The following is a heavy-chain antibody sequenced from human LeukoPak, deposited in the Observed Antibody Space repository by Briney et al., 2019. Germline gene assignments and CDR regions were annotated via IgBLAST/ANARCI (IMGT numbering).Heavy chain of an antibody. D-gene: IGHD6-13*01. CDR1: GFTFSDYY. CDR3: AKDRAFIAAAGTVDYYYYGMDV. Sequence: GGSLRLSCAASGFTFSDYYMSWIRQAPGKGLEWVSYISSSGSTIYYADSVKGRFTISRDNAKNSLYLQMNSLRAEDTALYYCAKDRAFIAAAGTVDYYYYGMDVWGQGTTVTVSS. CDR2: ISSSGSTI. J-gene: IGHJ6*02. V-gene: IGHV3-11*01.